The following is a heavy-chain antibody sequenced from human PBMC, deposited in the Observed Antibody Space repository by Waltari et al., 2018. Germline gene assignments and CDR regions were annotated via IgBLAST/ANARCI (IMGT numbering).Heavy chain of an antibody. Sequence: QVQLQESGPGLVKPSETLSLTCTVSGGSISTYYWIWIRQPPGKGLEWIGYIYYSGTTNYNPSLKSRVTISVDTSKNQFSLKLSSVTAADTAVYYCARGYSGNYGRFDYWGQGTLVTVSS. D-gene: IGHD5-12*01. J-gene: IGHJ4*02. CDR2: IYYSGTT. CDR3: ARGYSGNYGRFDY. V-gene: IGHV4-59*01. CDR1: GGSISTYY.